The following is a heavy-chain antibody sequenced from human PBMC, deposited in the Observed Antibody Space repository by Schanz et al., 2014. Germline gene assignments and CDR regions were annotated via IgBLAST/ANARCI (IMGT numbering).Heavy chain of an antibody. V-gene: IGHV1-18*01. J-gene: IGHJ4*02. CDR2: ITAYNGDT. CDR1: GYTFTSHG. Sequence: QVQLVQSGAEVKKPGASVKVSCKASGYTFTSHGISWVRQAPGQGLEWMGWITAYNGDTNYALKLQGRVTITADKSTSTASMELSSLRSEDTAVYYCARGRGFYDYWGQGTLVTDSS. D-gene: IGHD3-10*01. CDR3: ARGRGFYDY.